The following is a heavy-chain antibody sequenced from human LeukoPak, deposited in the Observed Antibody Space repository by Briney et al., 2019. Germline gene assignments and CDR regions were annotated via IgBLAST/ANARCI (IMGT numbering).Heavy chain of an antibody. J-gene: IGHJ6*02. CDR1: GFTFSSYG. CDR3: AKDLSSPSVLYYGMDV. D-gene: IGHD4/OR15-4a*01. V-gene: IGHV3-30*18. CDR2: ISYDGSNK. Sequence: GGSLRLSCAASGFTFSSYGMHWVGQAPGKGLEWVAVISYDGSNKYYADSVKGRFTISRDNSKNTLYLQMNSLRAEDTAVYYCAKDLSSPSVLYYGMDVWGQGTTVTVSS.